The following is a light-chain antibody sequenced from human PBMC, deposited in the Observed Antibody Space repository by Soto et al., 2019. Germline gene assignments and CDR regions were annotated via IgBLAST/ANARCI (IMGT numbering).Light chain of an antibody. V-gene: IGKV3-20*01. CDR1: KRFSTNS. CDR2: GAS. J-gene: IGKJ1*01. Sequence: EIVLTQSPGTLSLSPGERATLSCRPIKRFSTNSLACYQQKPGQPPRLLIYGASSRATGIPDRFSGSGSGTDFALTISRLEPEDFAVYYCQQYGSSPPTFGQGSKVEIK. CDR3: QQYGSSPPT.